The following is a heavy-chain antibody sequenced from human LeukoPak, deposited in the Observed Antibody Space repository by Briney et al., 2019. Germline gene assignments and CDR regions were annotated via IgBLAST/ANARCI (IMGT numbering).Heavy chain of an antibody. D-gene: IGHD3-22*01. V-gene: IGHV1-2*02. Sequence: ASVKVSCKASGYTFTGYYIHWVRQAPGQGLEWMGWINPNSGGTNYAQKFQGRVTMTRDTSISTAYMELSRLRSDDTAVYYCARYYYDSSGYYGYFDYWGQGTLVTVSS. CDR2: INPNSGGT. J-gene: IGHJ4*02. CDR1: GYTFTGYY. CDR3: ARYYYDSSGYYGYFDY.